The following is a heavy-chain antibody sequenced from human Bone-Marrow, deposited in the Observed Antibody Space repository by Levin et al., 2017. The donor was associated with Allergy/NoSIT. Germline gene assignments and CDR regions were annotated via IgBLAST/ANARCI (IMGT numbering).Heavy chain of an antibody. Sequence: GGSLRLSCAASGFTFSSYSMNWVRQAPGKGLEWVSYISSSSSTIYYADSVKGRFTISRDNAKNSLYLQMNSLRAEDTAVYYCARDASPALEPLDYWGQGTLVTVSS. CDR2: ISSSSSTI. V-gene: IGHV3-48*04. CDR1: GFTFSSYS. CDR3: ARDASPALEPLDY. D-gene: IGHD2-2*01. J-gene: IGHJ4*02.